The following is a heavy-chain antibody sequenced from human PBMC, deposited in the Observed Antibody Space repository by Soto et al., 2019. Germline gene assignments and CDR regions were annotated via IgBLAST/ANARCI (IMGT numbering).Heavy chain of an antibody. CDR1: GGSISSGGYY. CDR2: IYYSGST. J-gene: IGHJ6*02. V-gene: IGHV4-31*03. Sequence: SETLSLTCTVSGGSISSGGYYWSWIRQHPGKGLEWIGYIYYSGSTYYNPSLKSRVTISVDTSKNQFSLKLSSVTAADTAVYYCARKGSSGYYNGYYYYYGMDVRGQGTTVTVSS. CDR3: ARKGSSGYYNGYYYYYGMDV. D-gene: IGHD3-3*01.